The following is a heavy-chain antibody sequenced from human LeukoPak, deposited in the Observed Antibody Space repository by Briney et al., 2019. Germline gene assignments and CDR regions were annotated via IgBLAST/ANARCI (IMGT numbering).Heavy chain of an antibody. J-gene: IGHJ4*02. D-gene: IGHD3-9*01. V-gene: IGHV3-23*01. CDR1: GFTFSSYA. CDR3: AKYKVLRYFDWLGVSGFDY. CDR2: ISGSGGST. Sequence: PGGSLRLSCAASGFTFSSYAMSWVRQAPGKGLEWVSAISGSGGSTYYADSVKGRFTISRDNSKNTLYLQMNSLRAEDTAVYYCAKYKVLRYFDWLGVSGFDYWGQGTLVTVSS.